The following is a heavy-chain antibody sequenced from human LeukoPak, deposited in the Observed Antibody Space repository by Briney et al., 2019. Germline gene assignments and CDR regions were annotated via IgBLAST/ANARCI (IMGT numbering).Heavy chain of an antibody. CDR1: GGSISSSSYY. CDR2: IYYSGST. V-gene: IGHV4-39*07. J-gene: IGHJ5*02. D-gene: IGHD3-16*02. Sequence: SETLSLICTVSGGSISSSSYYWGWIRQPPGKGLEWIGSIYYSGSTYYNPSLKSRVTISVDTSKNQFSLKLSSVTAADTAVYYCARNVRLGSGELSFAPFKNWFDPWGQGTQVTVSS. CDR3: ARNVRLGSGELSFAPFKNWFDP.